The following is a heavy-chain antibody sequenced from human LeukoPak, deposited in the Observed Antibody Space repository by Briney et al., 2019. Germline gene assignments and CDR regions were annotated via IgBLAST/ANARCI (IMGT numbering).Heavy chain of an antibody. V-gene: IGHV3-33*06. CDR3: AKAGYCSSTSCSPNYFYYYMDV. CDR2: IWYDGSNQ. CDR1: GFTFSTYG. J-gene: IGHJ6*03. Sequence: GRSLRLSCAASGFTFSTYGMHWVRQAPGKGLEWVTLIWYDGSNQYYAYSVKGRFTISRDNSQNTLYLQMNSLRAEDTAVYYCAKAGYCSSTSCSPNYFYYYMDVWGKGTTVTVSS. D-gene: IGHD2-2*01.